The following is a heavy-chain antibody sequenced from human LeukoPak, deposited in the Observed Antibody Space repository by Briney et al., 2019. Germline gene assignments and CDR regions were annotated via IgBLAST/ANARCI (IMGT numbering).Heavy chain of an antibody. CDR1: GYTFTSYD. CDR2: MNPNSGNT. V-gene: IGHV1-8*01. Sequence: ASVKVSCKASGYTFTSYDINWVRQATGQGLEWMGWMNPNSGNTGYAQKFQGRVTMTRNTSISTAYMELSSLRSEDTAVYYCAKGLWGPPHYYYYGMDVWGQGTTVTVSS. D-gene: IGHD7-27*01. CDR3: AKGLWGPPHYYYYGMDV. J-gene: IGHJ6*02.